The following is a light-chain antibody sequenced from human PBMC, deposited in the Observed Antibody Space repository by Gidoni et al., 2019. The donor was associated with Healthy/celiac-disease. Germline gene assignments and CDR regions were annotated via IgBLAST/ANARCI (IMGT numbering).Light chain of an antibody. Sequence: DIQMTQSPSTLSASVGDRVTITCRASQSISSWLAWYQQKPGKAPKLLIYKASSLESGVPSRFSGSGSGTEFTLTISSLQPDDFATYYCQQYNSYPFTFGLXTKVDIK. CDR3: QQYNSYPFT. V-gene: IGKV1-5*03. CDR2: KAS. J-gene: IGKJ3*01. CDR1: QSISSW.